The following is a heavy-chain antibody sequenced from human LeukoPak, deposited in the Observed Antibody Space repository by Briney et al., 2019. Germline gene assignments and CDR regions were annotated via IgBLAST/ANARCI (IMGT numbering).Heavy chain of an antibody. Sequence: GGSLRLSCAASGFTFSTYAMSWVRQAPGKGQEWVSTTSANGDTTYYADSVKGRFTISRDNSKITLYLYMNSLRAEDAAVYYCAKDRAGYSIARGFDYWGQGTLVTVSS. D-gene: IGHD5-12*01. CDR1: GFTFSTYA. J-gene: IGHJ4*02. CDR3: AKDRAGYSIARGFDY. V-gene: IGHV3-23*01. CDR2: TSANGDTT.